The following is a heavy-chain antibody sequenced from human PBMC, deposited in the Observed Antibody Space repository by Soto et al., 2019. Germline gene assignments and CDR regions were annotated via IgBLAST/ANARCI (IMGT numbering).Heavy chain of an antibody. Sequence: QVQLQESGPGLVKPSQTLSLTCTVSGGSISSGDYYWSWIRQPPGKGLEWIGYIYYSGSTYYNPSLKRRVTISVDTSKNQFSLKLSSVTDADTAVYYCARDRGGYCSGGSCYPDYWGQGTLVTVSS. J-gene: IGHJ4*02. D-gene: IGHD2-15*01. CDR2: IYYSGST. CDR3: ARDRGGYCSGGSCYPDY. V-gene: IGHV4-30-4*01. CDR1: GGSISSGDYY.